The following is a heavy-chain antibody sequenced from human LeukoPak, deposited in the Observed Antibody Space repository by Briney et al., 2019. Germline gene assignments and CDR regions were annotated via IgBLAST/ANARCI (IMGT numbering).Heavy chain of an antibody. Sequence: GGSLRLSCAASGLTFSSYWMHWVRQAPGKGLVWVSRINSDGSYTNYVDSVKGRFTISRDNAMNTLYLQMNSLRAEDTAVYYCARGGAVAGTKHYYYGMDVWGQGTTVTVSS. V-gene: IGHV3-74*01. D-gene: IGHD6-19*01. CDR3: ARGGAVAGTKHYYYGMDV. CDR1: GLTFSSYW. CDR2: INSDGSYT. J-gene: IGHJ6*02.